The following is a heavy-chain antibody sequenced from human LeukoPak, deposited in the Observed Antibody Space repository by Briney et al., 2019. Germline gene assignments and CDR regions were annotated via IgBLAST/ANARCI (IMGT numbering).Heavy chain of an antibody. CDR3: ARGGYTYGLDS. V-gene: IGHV3-48*01. CDR2: LSAAGRTI. CDR1: GFALTSYS. D-gene: IGHD5-18*01. J-gene: IGHJ4*02. Sequence: GGSLRLSCAASGFALTSYSMNWVRQAPGKGLEWISYLSAAGRTIYYADSVQGRFSISRDTAKNTVSLQMGSLRADDTAVYYCARGGYTYGLDSWGQGVQVVVSS.